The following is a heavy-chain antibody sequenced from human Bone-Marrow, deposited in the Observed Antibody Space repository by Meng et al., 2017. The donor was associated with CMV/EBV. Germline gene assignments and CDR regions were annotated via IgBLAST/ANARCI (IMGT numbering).Heavy chain of an antibody. CDR1: GFTFSSYG. V-gene: IGHV3-30*02. J-gene: IGHJ4*02. CDR3: ASDPLSSIAPRGEY. CDR2: IRYDGSNK. Sequence: GESLKISCAASGFTFSSYGMHWVRQAPGKGLEWVAFIRYDGSNKCYADSVKGRFTISRDNAKNSLYLQMNSLRAEDTAVYYCASDPLSSIAPRGEYWGQGTLVTVSS. D-gene: IGHD6-6*01.